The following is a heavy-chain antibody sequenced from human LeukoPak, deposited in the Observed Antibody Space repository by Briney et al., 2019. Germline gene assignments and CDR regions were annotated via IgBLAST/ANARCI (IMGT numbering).Heavy chain of an antibody. D-gene: IGHD3-16*01. J-gene: IGHJ4*02. V-gene: IGHV3-53*01. Sequence: PGGSLRLSCTVSGFTVSSNSMSWVRQAPGKGLEWVSSIYSAGSIYYSDSVKGRFTISIDNSKNTLYLQMNSLRAEDTAVYYCARRAGAYTHPYDYWGQGTLVTVFS. CDR1: GFTVSSNS. CDR3: ARRAGAYTHPYDY. CDR2: IYSAGSI.